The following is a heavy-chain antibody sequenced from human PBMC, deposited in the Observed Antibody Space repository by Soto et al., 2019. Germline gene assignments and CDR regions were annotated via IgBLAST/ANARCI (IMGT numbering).Heavy chain of an antibody. Sequence: SQTLSLTCAISGDSVSSNTAAWNWIRQSPSRGLEWLGRTYFRSKWYNDYAISVKSRITINPDTSKNQFSLLLNSVTPEDTAVYYCARAGKGYCSGGSCLGMDVWGQGTTVTVSS. D-gene: IGHD2-15*01. CDR1: GDSVSSNTAA. J-gene: IGHJ6*02. CDR2: TYFRSKWYN. CDR3: ARAGKGYCSGGSCLGMDV. V-gene: IGHV6-1*01.